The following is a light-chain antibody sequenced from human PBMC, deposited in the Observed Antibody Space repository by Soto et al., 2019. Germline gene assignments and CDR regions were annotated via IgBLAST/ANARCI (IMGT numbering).Light chain of an antibody. CDR3: SSYTPSSTVI. CDR2: AVS. Sequence: QSALTQPASVSGSPGQSITISCTGTSSDVGDHNYVSWYQQQPGKAPKLMIYAVSNRPSGVSNRFSGSKSGNTASLTISGLQAEDEAYYYCSSYTPSSTVIFGGGTKLTVL. V-gene: IGLV2-14*03. J-gene: IGLJ2*01. CDR1: SSDVGDHNY.